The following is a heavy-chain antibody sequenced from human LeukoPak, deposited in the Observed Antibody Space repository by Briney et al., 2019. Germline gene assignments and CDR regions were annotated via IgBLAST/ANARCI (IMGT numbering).Heavy chain of an antibody. CDR2: IKQDGSEK. CDR3: ARDNFSGHSDY. J-gene: IGHJ4*02. CDR1: GLTFSSYW. V-gene: IGHV3-7*03. D-gene: IGHD3-10*01. Sequence: QPGGSLRLSCAASGLTFSSYWMSSVRQAPGKWLEWVANIKQDGSEKYYVDSVKGRFTISRDNAKNSLYLQMNSLRAEDTAVYYCARDNFSGHSDYWGQGTLVTVSS.